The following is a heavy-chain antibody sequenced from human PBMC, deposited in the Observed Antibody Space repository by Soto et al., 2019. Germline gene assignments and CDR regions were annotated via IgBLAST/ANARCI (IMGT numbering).Heavy chain of an antibody. J-gene: IGHJ4*02. Sequence: SQTLSLTCAISGDRVSSNRAAWNCVSQSPSRGLEWLGRTYYRSKWSNDYALSVNSRITINPDTSKNQFSLQLNSVTPEDTAVYYCVRGIDSSFDYWGQGTLVTVSS. CDR3: VRGIDSSFDY. V-gene: IGHV6-1*01. CDR2: TYYRSKWSN. D-gene: IGHD6-13*01. CDR1: GDRVSSNRAA.